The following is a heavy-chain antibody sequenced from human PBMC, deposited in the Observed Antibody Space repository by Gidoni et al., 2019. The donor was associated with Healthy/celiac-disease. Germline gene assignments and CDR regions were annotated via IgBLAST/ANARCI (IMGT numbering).Heavy chain of an antibody. CDR2: IYTSGST. V-gene: IGHV4-61*02. J-gene: IGHJ6*02. CDR3: ARGVWSGYPYYYYGMDV. Sequence: QVQLQASGPGLVKPSQTLSLTCTVSGGSISSGSYYWSWIRQPAGKGLEWIGRIYTSGSTNYNPSLKSRVTISVDTSKNQFSLKLSSVTAADTAVYYCARGVWSGYPYYYYGMDVWGQGTTVTVSS. D-gene: IGHD3-3*01. CDR1: GGSISSGSYY.